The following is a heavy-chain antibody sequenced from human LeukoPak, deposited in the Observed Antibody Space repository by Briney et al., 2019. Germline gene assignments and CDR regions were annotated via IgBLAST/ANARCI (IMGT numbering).Heavy chain of an antibody. J-gene: IGHJ3*01. V-gene: IGHV3-23*01. Sequence: PGGSLRLSCAVSGFIFSSYVMTWVRQAPGKGLEWVSGVSGSGDKTYYADSVTGRFTISRDNSKDTLYLQMNSLRADDTAVYYCAIGERFIDAFEFWGQGTMVTVSS. CDR1: GFIFSSYV. CDR2: VSGSGDKT. CDR3: AIGERFIDAFEF.